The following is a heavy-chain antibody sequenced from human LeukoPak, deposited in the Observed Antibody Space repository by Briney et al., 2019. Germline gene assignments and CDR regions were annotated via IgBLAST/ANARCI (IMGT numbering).Heavy chain of an antibody. CDR1: GFTFSSYS. J-gene: IGHJ4*02. D-gene: IGHD1-26*01. CDR3: ARDRWELAASFGY. V-gene: IGHV3-21*01. Sequence: PGGSLRLSCAASGFTFSSYSMNWVRQAPGKGLEWVSSISSSSSYIYYADSVKGRFTISRDNAKNSLYLQMNSLRAEDTAVYYCARDRWELAASFGYWGQGTLVTVSS. CDR2: ISSSSSYI.